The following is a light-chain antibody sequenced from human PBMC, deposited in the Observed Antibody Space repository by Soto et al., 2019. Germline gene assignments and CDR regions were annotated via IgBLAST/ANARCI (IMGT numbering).Light chain of an antibody. CDR3: QSYDSSLSAWV. Sequence: QSVLTQPPSVSGAPGQRVTISCTGSSSNIGAGYDIHWYQQLPGTAPKLLIYVNSNRPSGVPDRFSGSKSGTSASLAITGLQAEDEADYYCQSYDSSLSAWVFGGGTKLTVL. CDR2: VNS. V-gene: IGLV1-40*01. CDR1: SSNIGAGYD. J-gene: IGLJ3*02.